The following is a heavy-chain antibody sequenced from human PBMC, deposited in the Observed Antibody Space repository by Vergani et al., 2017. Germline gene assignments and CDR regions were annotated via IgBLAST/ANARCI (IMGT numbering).Heavy chain of an antibody. CDR2: ISYEGSNK. V-gene: IGHV3-30-3*01. CDR1: VFTFSSYA. CDR3: ARDDYGNVDY. D-gene: IGHD4-17*01. J-gene: IGHJ4*02. Sequence: QVQLVESGGGVVQPGRSLRLSCAASVFTFSSYAMHWVRQAPGQGLEWVAVISYEGSNKYYADSVKGRFTISRDNSKNTLYLQMNSLRAEDTAVYYCARDDYGNVDYWGQGTLVTVSS.